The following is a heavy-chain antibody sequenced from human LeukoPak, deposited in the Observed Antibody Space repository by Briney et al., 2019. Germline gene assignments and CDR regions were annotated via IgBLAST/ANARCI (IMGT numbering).Heavy chain of an antibody. CDR1: GGSISSYY. Sequence: PSETLSLTCTVSGGSISSYYWSWIRQPPGKGLEWIGYVYYSGSTNYNPSLKSRVTISVDTSKNQFSLKLSSVTAADTAVYYCAGTYYYDSSGYYFYNWFDPWGQGTLVTVSS. J-gene: IGHJ5*02. V-gene: IGHV4-59*08. CDR3: AGTYYYDSSGYYFYNWFDP. D-gene: IGHD3-22*01. CDR2: VYYSGST.